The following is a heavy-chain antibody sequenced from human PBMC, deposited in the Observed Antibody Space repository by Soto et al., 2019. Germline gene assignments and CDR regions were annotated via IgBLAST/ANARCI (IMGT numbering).Heavy chain of an antibody. J-gene: IGHJ6*02. CDR2: IKHDGSEK. V-gene: IGHV3-7*03. D-gene: IGHD6-19*01. Sequence: EVQLVESGGGLVQPGGSLRLSCAASGLTFSKYWMTWVRQAPGMGLEWVATIKHDGSEKSNLDSVEGRFTISRDNAKNSLSLQMNSLRVEDTAVYFCASVPGSPGYHGLDVWGQGTTVTVSS. CDR1: GLTFSKYW. CDR3: ASVPGSPGYHGLDV.